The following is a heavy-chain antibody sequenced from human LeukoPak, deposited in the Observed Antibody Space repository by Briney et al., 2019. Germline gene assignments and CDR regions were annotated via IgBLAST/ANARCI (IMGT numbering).Heavy chain of an antibody. CDR1: GFTFSDFN. CDR3: ARPTSSGWYPH. V-gene: IGHV3-48*01. D-gene: IGHD6-19*01. J-gene: IGHJ3*01. CDR2: ITGSSSTI. Sequence: GGPLRLSCAASGFTFSDFNMNWVRQAPGKGLEWVSYITGSSSTIYYADSVKGRFTISRDNAKNSLYLQMNSLRAEDTAVYYCARPTSSGWYPHWGQGTMVTVSS.